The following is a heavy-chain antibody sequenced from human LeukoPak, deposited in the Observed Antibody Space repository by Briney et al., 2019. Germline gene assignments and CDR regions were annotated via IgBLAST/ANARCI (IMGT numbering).Heavy chain of an antibody. V-gene: IGHV1-46*01. CDR3: ARSLTYGSAQGEIDY. D-gene: IGHD3-10*01. J-gene: IGHJ4*02. Sequence: ASVKVSCKASGYTFTGYYMHWVRQAPGQGLEWMGIINPSGGSTSYAQKFQRRVTMTRDTSTSTVYMELSSLRSEDTAVYYCARSLTYGSAQGEIDYWGQGTLVTVSS. CDR2: INPSGGST. CDR1: GYTFTGYY.